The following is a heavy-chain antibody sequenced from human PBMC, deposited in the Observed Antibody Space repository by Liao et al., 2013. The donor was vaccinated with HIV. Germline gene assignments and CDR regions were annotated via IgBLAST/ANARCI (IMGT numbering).Heavy chain of an antibody. CDR1: GGSFSSDY. CDR3: ARGPITMSPANAEYFHV. J-gene: IGHJ1*01. D-gene: IGHD3-10*02. V-gene: IGHV4-34*02. Sequence: QVQLQQWGAGLLKPSETLSLTCGVNGGSFSSDYWSWIRQPPREGAWSGSGTIIVGGTKIYSPSLQSRVTISLDTSKKQFSLRLTSVTAADTAIYYCARGPITMSPANAEYFHVWGRGRPSVTVSS. CDR2: IIVGGTK.